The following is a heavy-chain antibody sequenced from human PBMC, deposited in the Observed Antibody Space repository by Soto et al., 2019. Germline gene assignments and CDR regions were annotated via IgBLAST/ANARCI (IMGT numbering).Heavy chain of an antibody. CDR2: MNPNSGNT. CDR3: ARMFGYSSGWVDY. CDR1: GYTITSYD. J-gene: IGHJ4*02. Sequence: QVQLVQSGAEVKKPGASVKVSCKASGYTITSYDINWVRQATGQGLEWMGWMNPNSGNTGYSQKFQGRGTMTRNTSISTAYMELSSLTSEDTAIYYCARMFGYSSGWVDYWGQGTLITVSS. D-gene: IGHD6-19*01. V-gene: IGHV1-8*01.